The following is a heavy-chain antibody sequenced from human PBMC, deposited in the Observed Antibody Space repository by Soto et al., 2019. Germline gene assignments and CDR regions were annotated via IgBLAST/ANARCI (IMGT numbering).Heavy chain of an antibody. J-gene: IGHJ6*02. CDR1: GFTFSSYW. Sequence: GGSLRLSCAASGFTFSSYWMHWVRQVPGKGLVWVSRIIGDETVTDYADFVKGRFTISRDNAKNTLYLQMNSLRDEDTAVYHCVKGYWKGDVWGQGTTVTVSS. V-gene: IGHV3-74*01. CDR3: VKGYWKGDV. D-gene: IGHD1-1*01. CDR2: IIGDETVT.